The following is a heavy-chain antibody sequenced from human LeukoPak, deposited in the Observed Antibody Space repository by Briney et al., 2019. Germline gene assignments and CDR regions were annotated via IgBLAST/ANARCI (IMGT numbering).Heavy chain of an antibody. J-gene: IGHJ4*02. CDR1: GFSLSASGVG. CDR2: IYWDDDK. CDR3: AHHRWQWQSTAGYFDY. V-gene: IGHV2-5*02. D-gene: IGHD6-19*01. Sequence: ESGPTLVKPTQTLTLTCTFSGFSLSASGVGVGWILQPPGKALEWLALIYWDDDKRYSPSLKSRLTITKDTSKNQVVLTMTNMDPVDTATYYCAHHRWQWQSTAGYFDYWGQGTLVTVSS.